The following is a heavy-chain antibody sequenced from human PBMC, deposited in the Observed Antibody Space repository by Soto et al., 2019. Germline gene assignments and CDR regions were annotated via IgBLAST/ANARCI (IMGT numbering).Heavy chain of an antibody. Sequence: QVQLVESGGGVVQPGRSLRLSCAASGFTFTSYAMHWVRQAPGKGLEWVAVISYDGSSKYYADSVKGRFTISRDNSKNTLYLQMNSLRAEDTAVYYCAKTMVRGVFDAFDIWGQGTMVTVSS. D-gene: IGHD3-10*01. V-gene: IGHV3-30-3*02. CDR2: ISYDGSSK. CDR1: GFTFTSYA. CDR3: AKTMVRGVFDAFDI. J-gene: IGHJ3*02.